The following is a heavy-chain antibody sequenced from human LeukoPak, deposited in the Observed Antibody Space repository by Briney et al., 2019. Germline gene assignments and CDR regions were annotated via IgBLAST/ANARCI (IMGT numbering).Heavy chain of an antibody. V-gene: IGHV4-39*07. CDR3: ARGLSRPPYYYYYMDV. Sequence: SETLSLTCTVSGGSISSSSYYWGWIRQPPGKGLEWIGSIYYSGSTYYNPSLKSRVTISVDTSKNQFSLKLSSVTAADTAVYYCARGLSRPPYYYYYMDVWGKGTTVTVSS. D-gene: IGHD3-3*02. CDR2: IYYSGST. CDR1: GGSISSSSYY. J-gene: IGHJ6*03.